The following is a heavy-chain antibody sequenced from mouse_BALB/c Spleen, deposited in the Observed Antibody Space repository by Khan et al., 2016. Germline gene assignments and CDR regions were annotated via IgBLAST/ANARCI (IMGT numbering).Heavy chain of an antibody. CDR3: ARWNGYYAMDY. CDR2: IHYSGST. J-gene: IGHJ4*01. V-gene: IGHV3-1*02. CDR1: GYSITSGYS. Sequence: EVQLQESGPDLVKPSQSLSLTCNVTGYSITSGYSWHWIRQFPGNKLEWMGHIHYSGSTNYNPSLKSRIFFTRDTSKNQFFLQLNSVTTEDTATYYCARWNGYYAMDYWGQGTSVTVSS.